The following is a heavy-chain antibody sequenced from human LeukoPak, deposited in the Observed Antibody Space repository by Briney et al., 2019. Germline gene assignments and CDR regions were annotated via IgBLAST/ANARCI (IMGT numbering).Heavy chain of an antibody. J-gene: IGHJ6*02. D-gene: IGHD5-12*01. Sequence: ASVKVSCKASGGTFSSYAISWVRQAPGQGLEWMGRIIPILGIANYAQKFQGRVTITADKSTSTAYMELSSLRSEDTAVYYCARDIVATNHYYYYGMDVWGQGTTVAVSS. CDR3: ARDIVATNHYYYYGMDV. V-gene: IGHV1-69*04. CDR1: GGTFSSYA. CDR2: IIPILGIA.